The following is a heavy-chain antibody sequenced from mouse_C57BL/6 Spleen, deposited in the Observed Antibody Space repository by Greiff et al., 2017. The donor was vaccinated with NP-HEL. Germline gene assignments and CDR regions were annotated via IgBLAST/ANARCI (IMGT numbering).Heavy chain of an antibody. Sequence: QVQLKQSGPELVKPGASVKISCKASGYAFSSSWMNWVKQRPGKGLEWIGRIYPGDGDTNYNGKFKGKATLTADKSSSTAYMQLSSLTSEDSAVYFCAREEEGFRGFAYWGQGTLVTVSA. CDR3: AREEEGFRGFAY. CDR2: IYPGDGDT. J-gene: IGHJ3*01. CDR1: GYAFSSSW. V-gene: IGHV1-82*01.